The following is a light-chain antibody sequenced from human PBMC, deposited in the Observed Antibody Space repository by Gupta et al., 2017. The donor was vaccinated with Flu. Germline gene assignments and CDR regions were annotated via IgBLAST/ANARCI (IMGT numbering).Light chain of an antibody. CDR3: ETWGV. V-gene: IGLV4-60*02. J-gene: IGLJ3*02. CDR1: SGNSSYI. CDR2: IERSGGD. Sequence: LGTAVKLTCTVGSGNSSYIIAWQQQQPGKDHRYLMNIERSGGDNQGSGVPDSCSGASSGSDRFRTRANIQYEDEAEYDGETWGVFGGGTKLTVL.